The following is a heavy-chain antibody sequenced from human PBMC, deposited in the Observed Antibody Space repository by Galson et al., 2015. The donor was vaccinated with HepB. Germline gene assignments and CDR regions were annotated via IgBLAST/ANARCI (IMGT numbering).Heavy chain of an antibody. CDR1: GFTFSNYA. CDR3: SKWARKRGYYDNPLDV. D-gene: IGHD1-26*01. CDR2: ISHSGGDT. J-gene: IGHJ3*01. Sequence: SLRLSCAASGFTFSNYAMGWVRQAPGKGLEWVSAISHSGGDTYYADSVQGRFTISRDNSNNTVSLQISSLRAEDTAIYFCSKWARKRGYYDNPLDVWGQGTLVTVSS. V-gene: IGHV3-23*01.